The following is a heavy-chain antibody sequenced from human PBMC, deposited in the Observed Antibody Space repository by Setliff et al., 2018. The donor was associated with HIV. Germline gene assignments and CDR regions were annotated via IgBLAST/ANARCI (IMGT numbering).Heavy chain of an antibody. D-gene: IGHD3-16*01. CDR2: INANSGHT. CDR1: GYTFTSYG. J-gene: IGHJ6*04. V-gene: IGHV1-18*01. Sequence: ASVKVSCKASGYTFTSYGVTWVRQAPGQGLEWMGWINANSGHTNYAQKFQDRVTITADTSSTTAYMEPSSLRSDDTAVYYCARDWNYVVDVWGKGTTVTVSS. CDR3: ARDWNYVVDV.